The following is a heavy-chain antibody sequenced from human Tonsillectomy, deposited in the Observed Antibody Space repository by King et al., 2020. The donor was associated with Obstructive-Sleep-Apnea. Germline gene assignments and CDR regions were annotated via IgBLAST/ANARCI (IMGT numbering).Heavy chain of an antibody. Sequence: VQLVESGAEVKKPGSSVKVSCKASGGTFSSYAISWVRQAPGQGLEWMGGIIPIFGTANYAQKFLGRVTITADESTSTAYMELSSLRSEDTAVYYCAREPYSYGQNDYWGQGTLVTVSS. D-gene: IGHD5-18*01. CDR3: AREPYSYGQNDY. V-gene: IGHV1-69*01. J-gene: IGHJ4*02. CDR2: IIPIFGTA. CDR1: GGTFSSYA.